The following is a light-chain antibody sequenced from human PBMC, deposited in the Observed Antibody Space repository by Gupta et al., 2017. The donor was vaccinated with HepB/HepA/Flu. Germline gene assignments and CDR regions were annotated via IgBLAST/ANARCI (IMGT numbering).Light chain of an antibody. Sequence: DIQMTQSPSTLSASVGDRVTITCRASQSISSWLAWYQQKPGKAPKLLTYKASSLESGVPSRFSGSGSGTEFTLTISSLQPDDFATYYCQQENSYSWTFGQGTKVEIK. V-gene: IGKV1-5*03. CDR3: QQENSYSWT. J-gene: IGKJ1*01. CDR2: KAS. CDR1: QSISSW.